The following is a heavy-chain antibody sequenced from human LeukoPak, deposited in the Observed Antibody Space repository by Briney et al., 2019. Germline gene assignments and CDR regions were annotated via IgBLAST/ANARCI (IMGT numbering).Heavy chain of an antibody. D-gene: IGHD6-6*01. CDR2: IYYSGST. Sequence: PSETLSLTCTVSGGSISSGGYYWSWIRQHPGKGLEWIGYIYYSGSTYYNPSLKSRVTISVDTSKNQFSLKLSSVTAADTAVYYCARVIGIAARPFDPWGQGTLVTVSS. J-gene: IGHJ5*02. V-gene: IGHV4-31*03. CDR3: ARVIGIAARPFDP. CDR1: GGSISSGGYY.